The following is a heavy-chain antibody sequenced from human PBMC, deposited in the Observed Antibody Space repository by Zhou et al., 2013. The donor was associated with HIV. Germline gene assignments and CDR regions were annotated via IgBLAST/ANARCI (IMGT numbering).Heavy chain of an antibody. D-gene: IGHD4-17*01. V-gene: IGHV4-4*07. J-gene: IGHJ5*02. CDR1: VITVNGYS. Sequence: QVQLQESGPGLVKASETLSLTCSVSVITVNGYSWSWIRESAGKGLEWVGRLYITGTTDYNPSLKSRVTMSIDTAKNQVTLVLGSVTAADTATYYCARGETDDYELFDPWARESWSPSPQ. CDR3: ARGETDDYELFDP. CDR2: LYITGTT.